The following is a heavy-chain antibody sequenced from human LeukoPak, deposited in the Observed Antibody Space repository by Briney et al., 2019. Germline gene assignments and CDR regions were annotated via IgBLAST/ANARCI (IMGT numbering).Heavy chain of an antibody. CDR3: ARGRVAGYWVFDY. J-gene: IGHJ4*02. D-gene: IGHD6-19*01. V-gene: IGHV3-11*01. CDR1: GFTFSDYY. Sequence: GGSLRLSCAASGFTFSDYYMSWIRQAPGKGLEWVSYIGSSGSTIYYADSVKGRFTISRDNAKNSLYLQMNSLRAEDTAVYYCARGRVAGYWVFDYWGQGTLVTVSS. CDR2: IGSSGSTI.